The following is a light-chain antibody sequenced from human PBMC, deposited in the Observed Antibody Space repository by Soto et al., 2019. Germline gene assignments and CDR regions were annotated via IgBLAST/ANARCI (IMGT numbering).Light chain of an antibody. Sequence: EIILTQSPDTLSLSPGERATLSCRASQTVSSNYLAWCQQRPGQAPRLLIYGASNRATGIPDRFSGSGSGTDFTLTISRLEPEDFAVYYCQQYGSSPRGFGQGTKVDIK. CDR3: QQYGSSPRG. CDR1: QTVSSNY. V-gene: IGKV3-20*01. J-gene: IGKJ1*01. CDR2: GAS.